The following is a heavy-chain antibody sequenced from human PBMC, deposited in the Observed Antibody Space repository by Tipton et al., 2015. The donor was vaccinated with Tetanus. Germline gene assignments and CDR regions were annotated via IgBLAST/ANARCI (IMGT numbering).Heavy chain of an antibody. CDR2: ISGYNGNT. J-gene: IGHJ4*02. V-gene: IGHV1-18*01. D-gene: IGHD3-10*01. CDR1: GYTFTRYG. Sequence: QSGAEVKKPGASVKVSCKASGYTFTRYGLTWVRQAPGQGPEWLGWISGYNGNTKYAPKFQGRVTMTTDTTTNTAYLELGSLRSDDTAVYFCARDYFGSGSNYFFDYWGQGTQVSVSS. CDR3: ARDYFGSGSNYFFDY.